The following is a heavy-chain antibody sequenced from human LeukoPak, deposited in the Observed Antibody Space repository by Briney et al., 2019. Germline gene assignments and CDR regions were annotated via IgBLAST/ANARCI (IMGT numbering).Heavy chain of an antibody. J-gene: IGHJ4*02. CDR2: IRAYNGNT. V-gene: IGHV1-18*01. D-gene: IGHD3-22*01. Sequence: ASVKVSCKTSGYTFTNYDISWVRQAPGQGLEWMGWIRAYNGNTKYAQNVQRRVTMTTDTSPRTAYMELRSLRSDDTAVYYCARDLSDDSGNYDHYFDYWGQGTLVTVSS. CDR3: ARDLSDDSGNYDHYFDY. CDR1: GYTFTNYD.